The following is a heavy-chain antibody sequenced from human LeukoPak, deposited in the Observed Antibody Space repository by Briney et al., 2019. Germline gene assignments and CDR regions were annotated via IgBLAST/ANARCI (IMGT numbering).Heavy chain of an antibody. J-gene: IGHJ4*02. CDR2: ISWNSGSI. D-gene: IGHD3-9*01. V-gene: IGHV3-9*01. Sequence: PGGSLRLSCAASGFTFDDYAMHWVRQAPGKGLEWVSGISWNSGSIGYADSVKGRFTISRDNAKNSLYLQMNSLRAEDTALYYCAKDAVLRYFDWLSPDYWGQGTLVTVSP. CDR1: GFTFDDYA. CDR3: AKDAVLRYFDWLSPDY.